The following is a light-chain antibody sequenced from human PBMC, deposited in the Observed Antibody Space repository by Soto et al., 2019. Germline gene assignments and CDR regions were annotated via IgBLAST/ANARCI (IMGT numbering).Light chain of an antibody. CDR2: WAS. CDR3: QQYYTSPLT. V-gene: IGKV4-1*01. J-gene: IGKJ4*01. Sequence: DIVMTQSPDSLAVSLGERATINCKSSQSVLYSSNNKHYLAWYQQKPGQPPKLLIYWASTRESGVPDRFSGSESGTDFTLTIGSLQGEDGALYNCQQYYTSPLTFGGGTKVEIK. CDR1: QSVLYSSNNKHY.